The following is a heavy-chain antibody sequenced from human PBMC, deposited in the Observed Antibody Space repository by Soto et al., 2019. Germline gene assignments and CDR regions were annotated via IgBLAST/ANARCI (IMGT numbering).Heavy chain of an antibody. D-gene: IGHD1-1*01. CDR3: ARGAVEMSTKLDSN. V-gene: IGHV3-30-3*01. CDR2: ILHDGNNK. Sequence: PGGSLRLSCAASGFTFSNYIMHWVRQAPGKGLEWVAMILHDGNNKYYADSVKGRFTISRDNAKNTLYLQMNSLRAEDTAVYYCARGAVEMSTKLDSNWGQGTLVTVSS. CDR1: GFTFSNYI. J-gene: IGHJ4*02.